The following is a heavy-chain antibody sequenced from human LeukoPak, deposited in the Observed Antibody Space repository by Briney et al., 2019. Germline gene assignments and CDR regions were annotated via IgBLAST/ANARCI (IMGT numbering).Heavy chain of an antibody. V-gene: IGHV1-69*05. CDR2: IIPIFGTA. Sequence: SVKVSCKASGGTFSSYAISWVRQAPGQGLEWMGGIIPIFGTANYAQKFQGRVTITTDESTSTAYMELSSLRSEDTAVYYCVSYSNYGGAFDIWGQGTMVTVSS. CDR1: GGTFSSYA. D-gene: IGHD4-11*01. J-gene: IGHJ3*02. CDR3: VSYSNYGGAFDI.